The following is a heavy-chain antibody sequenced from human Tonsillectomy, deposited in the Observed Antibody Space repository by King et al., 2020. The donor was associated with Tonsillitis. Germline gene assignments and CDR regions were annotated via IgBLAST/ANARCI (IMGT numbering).Heavy chain of an antibody. CDR3: TSPSFGVVISDY. D-gene: IGHD3-3*01. V-gene: IGHV3-49*03. CDR2: IRSKAYGGTT. J-gene: IGHJ4*02. CDR1: GFTFGDYA. Sequence: QLVQSGGGLVQPGRSLRLSCTVSGFTFGDYAMSWFRQAPGKGLEWVGFIRSKAYGGTTEYAASVKGRFTISRDDSKSIAYLQMNSLKTEDTAVYYCTSPSFGVVISDYWGQGTLVTVSS.